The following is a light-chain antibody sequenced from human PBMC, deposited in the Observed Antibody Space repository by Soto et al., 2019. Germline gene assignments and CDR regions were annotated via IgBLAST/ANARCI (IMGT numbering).Light chain of an antibody. CDR2: EVT. Sequence: QSVLTQPAPGSGAPGQAITISCTGTTIDVGGYNYVSWYQQHPGKAPKLMVYEVTHRLSWTSDRFSGSKSGNTASLTISGLQAEDEADYYCSSYTSNRTYVFGIGTKV. V-gene: IGLV2-14*01. CDR1: TIDVGGYNY. CDR3: SSYTSNRTYV. J-gene: IGLJ1*01.